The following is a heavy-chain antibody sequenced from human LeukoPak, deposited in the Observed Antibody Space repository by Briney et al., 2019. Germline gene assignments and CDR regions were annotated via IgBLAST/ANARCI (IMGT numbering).Heavy chain of an antibody. CDR1: GFIFSSYA. CDR3: AKAPRDYYGSGSYPLAGFDP. J-gene: IGHJ5*02. D-gene: IGHD3-10*01. V-gene: IGHV3-23*01. Sequence: PGGSLRLSCAASGFIFSSYAMSWVRQAPGKGLEWVSAISGSGGSTYYADSVKGRFTISRDNSKNTLYLQMNSLRAEDTAVYYCAKAPRDYYGSGSYPLAGFDPWGQGTLVTVSS. CDR2: ISGSGGST.